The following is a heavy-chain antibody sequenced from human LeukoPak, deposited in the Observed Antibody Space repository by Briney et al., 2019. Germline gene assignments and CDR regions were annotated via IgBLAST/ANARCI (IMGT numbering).Heavy chain of an antibody. D-gene: IGHD6-13*01. CDR3: TKDRRGPAAGTWYFDS. V-gene: IGHV3-11*01. Sequence: PGGSLRLSCAASGFTFSDYYMSWIRQALGKGLEWVSYISSSGSTIYYADSVRGRFTISRDNFKNTVYLQLNSLRAGDTAIYYCTKDRRGPAAGTWYFDSWGQGTLVTVSS. J-gene: IGHJ4*02. CDR1: GFTFSDYY. CDR2: ISSSGSTI.